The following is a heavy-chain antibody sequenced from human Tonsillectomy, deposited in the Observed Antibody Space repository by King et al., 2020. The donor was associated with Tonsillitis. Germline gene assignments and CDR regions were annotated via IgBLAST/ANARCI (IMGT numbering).Heavy chain of an antibody. Sequence: VQLQQWGAGLLKPSETLSLTCAVYGGSFSGYYWNWIRQPPGKGLEWIGEINHSGSTNCNPSLKSRVTISVDTSKNPFSLKLSSVTAADTAVYYCARGDYGSGSYYWFDPWGQGTLVTVSS. CDR1: GGSFSGYY. CDR3: ARGDYGSGSYYWFDP. CDR2: INHSGST. J-gene: IGHJ5*02. V-gene: IGHV4-34*01. D-gene: IGHD3-10*01.